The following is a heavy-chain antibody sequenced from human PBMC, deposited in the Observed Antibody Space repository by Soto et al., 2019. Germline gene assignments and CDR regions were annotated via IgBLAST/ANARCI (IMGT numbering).Heavy chain of an antibody. V-gene: IGHV1-2*04. D-gene: IGHD6-13*01. Sequence: QVQLVQSGAEVKKPGASVKVSCKASGYTFTGYYMHWVRQAPGQGLEWMGWINPNSGGTNYAQKFQGWVTMTRDTSISTAYMGLSRLRSDDTAVYYCARGGDQDSSSWVYYYYGMDVWGQGTTVTVSS. J-gene: IGHJ6*02. CDR3: ARGGDQDSSSWVYYYYGMDV. CDR2: INPNSGGT. CDR1: GYTFTGYY.